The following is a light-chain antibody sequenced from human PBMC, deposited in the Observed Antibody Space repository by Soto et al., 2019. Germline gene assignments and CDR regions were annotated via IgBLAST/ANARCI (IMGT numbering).Light chain of an antibody. CDR1: QSVSSN. V-gene: IGKV3-15*01. J-gene: IGKJ2*01. CDR3: QHYHNWPPYT. CDR2: GAS. Sequence: EILMTQSPAPLSVSPGERATLSCRASQSVSSNLAWYQQKPGQAPRLLIYGASTRATGIPARFIGSGSGTEFTLNVSSLHSQVFGVYYGQHYHNWPPYTLGQGTNL.